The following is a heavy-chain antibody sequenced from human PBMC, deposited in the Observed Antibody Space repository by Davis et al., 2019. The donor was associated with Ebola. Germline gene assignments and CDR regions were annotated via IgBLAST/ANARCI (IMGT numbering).Heavy chain of an antibody. CDR3: AREDEETDYYYYHLDV. CDR2: TSGSGART. J-gene: IGHJ6*03. Sequence: GESLKISCAASGFTFGTYTMTWVRQAPGKGLEWVSTTSGSGARTYYADSVKGRFTISRDNSKNTLYLQMNSLRAEDTAVYYCAREDEETDYYYYHLDVWGTGTTVTVSS. V-gene: IGHV3-23*01. CDR1: GFTFGTYT.